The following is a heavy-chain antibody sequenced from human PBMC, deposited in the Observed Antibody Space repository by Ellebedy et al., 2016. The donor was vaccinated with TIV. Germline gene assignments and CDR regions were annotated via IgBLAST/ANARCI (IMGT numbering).Heavy chain of an antibody. Sequence: SETLSLXXAVYGGSFSGYYWSWIRQPPGKGLEWIGEINHSGSTNYNPSLKSRVTISVDTSKNQFSLKLSSVTAADTAVYYCARYVRLRLGPYYGMDVWGQGTTVTVSS. CDR3: ARYVRLRLGPYYGMDV. CDR1: GGSFSGYY. V-gene: IGHV4-34*01. J-gene: IGHJ6*02. D-gene: IGHD5-12*01. CDR2: INHSGST.